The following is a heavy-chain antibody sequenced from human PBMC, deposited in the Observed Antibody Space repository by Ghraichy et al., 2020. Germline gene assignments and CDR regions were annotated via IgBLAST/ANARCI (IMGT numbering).Heavy chain of an antibody. CDR2: IKQDGTEK. Sequence: AGSLRLSCAASGFSFSSYWMNWVRQAPGKGLEWVANIKQDGTEKYYVDSVKGRFTISRDDAKNSLYLQMNSLRAEDTAVYYCARAVHGLGVNYFDYWGQGTLVTVSS. CDR3: ARAVHGLGVNYFDY. D-gene: IGHD3-16*01. J-gene: IGHJ4*02. V-gene: IGHV3-7*03. CDR1: GFSFSSYW.